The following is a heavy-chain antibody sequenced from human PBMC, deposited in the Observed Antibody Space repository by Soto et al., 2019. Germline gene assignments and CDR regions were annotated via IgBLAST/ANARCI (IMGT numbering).Heavy chain of an antibody. CDR3: ARVGPIFGVVIISWFDP. CDR1: GYTFTSYG. Sequence: ASVKVSCKASGYTFTSYGISWVRQAPGQGLEWMGWISAYNGNTNYAQKLQGRVTMTTDTSTSTAYMELRSLRSDDTAVYYCARVGPIFGVVIISWFDPWGQGTLVTVSS. V-gene: IGHV1-18*01. CDR2: ISAYNGNT. J-gene: IGHJ5*02. D-gene: IGHD3-3*01.